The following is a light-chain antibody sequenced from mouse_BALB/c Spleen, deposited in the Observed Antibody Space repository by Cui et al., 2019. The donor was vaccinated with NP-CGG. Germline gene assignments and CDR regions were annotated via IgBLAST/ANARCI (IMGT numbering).Light chain of an antibody. CDR2: GTN. V-gene: IGLV1*01. CDR1: TGAVTTSNY. J-gene: IGLJ1*01. Sequence: AVVRQSSPLTTSPGETVTLTCRSSTGAVTTSNYANWVQEKPDHLFTGLIGGTNNRAPGVPARFSGSLIGDKAALTITGAQTEDEAIYFCALWYSNHWVFGGGTKLTVL. CDR3: ALWYSNHWV.